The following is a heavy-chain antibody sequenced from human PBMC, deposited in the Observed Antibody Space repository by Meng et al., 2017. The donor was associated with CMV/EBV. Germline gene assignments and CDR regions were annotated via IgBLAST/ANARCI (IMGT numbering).Heavy chain of an antibody. Sequence: KVSCKGSGYSFTSYWIGWVRQMPGKGLEWMGIIYPGDSDTRYSPSFQGQVTISADKSISTAYLQWSSLKASDTAMYYCARGSWDYDFWSGQNGDYWGQGTLVTVSS. CDR2: IYPGDSDT. D-gene: IGHD3-3*01. J-gene: IGHJ4*02. CDR1: GYSFTSYW. CDR3: ARGSWDYDFWSGQNGDY. V-gene: IGHV5-51*01.